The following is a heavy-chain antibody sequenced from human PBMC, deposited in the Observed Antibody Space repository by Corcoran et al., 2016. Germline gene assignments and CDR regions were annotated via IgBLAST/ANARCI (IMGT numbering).Heavy chain of an antibody. J-gene: IGHJ4*02. Sequence: EVQLVESGGGLIQPGGSLRLSCAASGFTVSSNYMSWVRQAPGKGLEWVSVIYSGGTTSSADSVKGRFTISRDNSKNTLYLQMHSLRAEDTAAYYCARGSWGYGDYSDYWGQGTLVTVSS. CDR3: ARGSWGYGDYSDY. D-gene: IGHD5-12*01. CDR2: IYSGGTT. CDR1: GFTVSSNY. V-gene: IGHV3-53*01.